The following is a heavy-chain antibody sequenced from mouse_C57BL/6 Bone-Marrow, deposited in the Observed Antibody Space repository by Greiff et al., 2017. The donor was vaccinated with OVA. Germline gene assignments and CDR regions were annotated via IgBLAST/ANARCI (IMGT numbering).Heavy chain of an antibody. V-gene: IGHV2-2*01. Sequence: VKLMESGPGLVQPSQSLSITCTVSGFSLTSYGVHWVRQSPGKGLEWLGVIWRGGRTDYNAAFISRLSISKDNSKSQVFCKMNSLQADDTAIYYCARNSPFYDGYYPWGQGTSVTVSS. J-gene: IGHJ4*01. CDR3: ARNSPFYDGYYP. D-gene: IGHD2-3*01. CDR1: GFSLTSYG. CDR2: IWRGGRT.